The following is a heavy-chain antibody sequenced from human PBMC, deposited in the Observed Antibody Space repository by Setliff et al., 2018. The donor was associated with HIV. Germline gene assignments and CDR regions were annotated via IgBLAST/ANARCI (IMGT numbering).Heavy chain of an antibody. CDR1: GYTFTDYF. Sequence: ASVKVSCKASGYTFTDYFIHWMLQAPGKGLEWMGRIDPQDGETTYAEKFQGRVTVTADTSTDIAYMELSSLRSDDTAVYYCAAIGYSRPDYWGQGTLVTVSS. D-gene: IGHD4-4*01. J-gene: IGHJ4*02. CDR2: IDPQDGET. V-gene: IGHV1-69-2*01. CDR3: AAIGYSRPDY.